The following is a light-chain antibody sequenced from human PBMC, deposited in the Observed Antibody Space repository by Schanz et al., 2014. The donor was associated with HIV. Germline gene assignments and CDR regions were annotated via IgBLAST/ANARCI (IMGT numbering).Light chain of an antibody. J-gene: IGLJ2*01. CDR1: SSDVGDYNY. CDR3: SSSGGSNNFVI. V-gene: IGLV2-8*01. Sequence: QSALTQPPSASGSPGQSVTISCTGTSSDVGDYNYVSWYQQHPGKAPKLMIYEVTKRPSGVPDRFSGSTSGNTAFLTVSGLQAEDEADYYCSSSGGSNNFVIFGGGTKLTVL. CDR2: EVT.